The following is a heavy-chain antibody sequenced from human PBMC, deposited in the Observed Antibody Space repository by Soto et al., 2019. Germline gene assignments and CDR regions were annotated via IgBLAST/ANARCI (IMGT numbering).Heavy chain of an antibody. CDR3: ARDLDGLHDDTSGPFPLPG. D-gene: IGHD3-22*01. CDR2: IHSSGSI. CDR1: GGSISSDDYY. J-gene: IGHJ1*01. V-gene: IGHV4-30-4*01. Sequence: PSETLSLTCTVSGGSISSDDYYWSWIRQAPGRGLEWIGYIHSSGSIYYNPSLKSRATMSIDTAGNQFSLKVSSVTVADTAVYYCARDLDGLHDDTSGPFPLPGWGRGTLVTVSS.